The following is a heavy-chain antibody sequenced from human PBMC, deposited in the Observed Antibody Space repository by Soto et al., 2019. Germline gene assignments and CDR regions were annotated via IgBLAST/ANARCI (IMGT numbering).Heavy chain of an antibody. D-gene: IGHD5-12*01. CDR3: ARGIKWLRSDYYYYMDV. Sequence: QVQLQESGPGLVKPSETLSLTCTVSGGSISSYYWSWIRQPPGKGLEWIGYIYYSGSTNYNPSLKSRVTISVDTSKNQFSLKLSSVTAADTAVYYCARGIKWLRSDYYYYMDVWGKGTTVTVSS. CDR1: GGSISSYY. J-gene: IGHJ6*03. CDR2: IYYSGST. V-gene: IGHV4-59*01.